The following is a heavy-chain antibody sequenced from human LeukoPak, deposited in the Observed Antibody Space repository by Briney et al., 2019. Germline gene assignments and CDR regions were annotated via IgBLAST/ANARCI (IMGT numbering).Heavy chain of an antibody. D-gene: IGHD3-10*01. V-gene: IGHV3-73*01. CDR3: HAASGGSGVDH. J-gene: IGHJ4*02. CDR2: IRSKANSYAT. CDR1: GFTFSGSA. Sequence: GGSLRLSCAASGFTFSGSAMHWVRQASGKGLEWVGRIRSKANSYATAYAASVKGRFTISRDDSKNTAYLQMNSLKTEDTAVYFRHAASGGSGVDHWGQGTLVTVSS.